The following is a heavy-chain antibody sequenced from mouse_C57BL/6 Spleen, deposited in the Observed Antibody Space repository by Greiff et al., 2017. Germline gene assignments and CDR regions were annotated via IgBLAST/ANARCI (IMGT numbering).Heavy chain of an antibody. CDR3: ANIYDGYSYFDY. CDR2: IYPGSGST. J-gene: IGHJ2*01. D-gene: IGHD2-3*01. Sequence: QLQQPGAELVKPGASVKMSCKASGYTFTSYWITWVKQRPGQGLEWIGDIYPGSGSTNYNEKFKSKATLTVDTSSSTAYMQLSSLTSEDSAVYYCANIYDGYSYFDYWGQGTTLTVSS. CDR1: GYTFTSYW. V-gene: IGHV1-55*01.